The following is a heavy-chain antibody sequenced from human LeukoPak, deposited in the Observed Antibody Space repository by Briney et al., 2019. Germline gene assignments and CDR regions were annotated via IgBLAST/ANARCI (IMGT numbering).Heavy chain of an antibody. CDR1: GGSISSYY. Sequence: SETLSLTCTVSGGSISSYYWSWIRQPPGKGLEWIGYIYYSGSTNYNPSLKSRVTISVDTSKNQFSLKLSSVTAADTAVYYCAREQNFWSVYGAFDIWGQGTMVTVSS. V-gene: IGHV4-59*01. CDR3: AREQNFWSVYGAFDI. CDR2: IYYSGST. J-gene: IGHJ3*02. D-gene: IGHD3-3*01.